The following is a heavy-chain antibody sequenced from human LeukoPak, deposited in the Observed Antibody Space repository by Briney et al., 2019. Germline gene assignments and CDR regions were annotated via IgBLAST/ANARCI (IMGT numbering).Heavy chain of an antibody. J-gene: IGHJ4*02. CDR3: ARGVYGGNSDY. Sequence: ASVKVSCKASGYTFTGYSMHWVRQAPGQGLEWMGWTNPYSGGTNYAQKFQGRVTMTRDTSTSTAYMELSSLRFDDTAVYYCARGVYGGNSDYWGQGTLVTVSS. CDR1: GYTFTGYS. CDR2: TNPYSGGT. D-gene: IGHD4-23*01. V-gene: IGHV1-2*02.